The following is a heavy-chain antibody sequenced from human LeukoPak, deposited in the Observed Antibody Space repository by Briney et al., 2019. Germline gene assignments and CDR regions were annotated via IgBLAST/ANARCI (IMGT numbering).Heavy chain of an antibody. Sequence: GRSLRLSCAASGFTFSSYGMHWVRQAPGKGLGWVAVISYDGSNKYYADSVKGRFTISRDNSKNTLYLQMNSLRAEDTAVYYCAKNGAAAVFWFDPWGQGTLVTVSS. CDR2: ISYDGSNK. V-gene: IGHV3-30*18. D-gene: IGHD6-13*01. CDR3: AKNGAAAVFWFDP. CDR1: GFTFSSYG. J-gene: IGHJ5*02.